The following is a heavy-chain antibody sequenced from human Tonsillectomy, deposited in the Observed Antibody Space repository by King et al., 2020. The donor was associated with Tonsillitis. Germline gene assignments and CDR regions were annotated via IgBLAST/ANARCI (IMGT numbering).Heavy chain of an antibody. J-gene: IGHJ6*03. CDR2: ISGDGGRT. CDR3: VKDAGYDNTWAPVYMDV. D-gene: IGHD2-15*01. V-gene: IGHV3-43*02. Sequence: EQLVQSGGGVVQPGGSLRLSCAASGFTFDDYAMHWVRQAPGKGLEWVSLISGDGGRTYYADSVKGRFTISRDNNKRSLYLQMNSLRTEDTALYYCVKDAGYDNTWAPVYMDVWGKGTTVTVSS. CDR1: GFTFDDYA.